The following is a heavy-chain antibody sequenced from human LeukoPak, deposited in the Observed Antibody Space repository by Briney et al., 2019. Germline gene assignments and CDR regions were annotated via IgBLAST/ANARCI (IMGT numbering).Heavy chain of an antibody. CDR3: ARDQGLTVPAGDALDI. CDR2: ISDSGGST. CDR1: GFTFSSYA. D-gene: IGHD4-17*01. Sequence: GGSLRLSCAASGFTFSSYAMNWVRQAPGKGLEWVSAISDSGGSTYYADSVKGRFSISRDNSKNTLYLQMNSLRPEDTALYSCARDQGLTVPAGDALDIRGHGTMVTVSS. J-gene: IGHJ3*02. V-gene: IGHV3-23*01.